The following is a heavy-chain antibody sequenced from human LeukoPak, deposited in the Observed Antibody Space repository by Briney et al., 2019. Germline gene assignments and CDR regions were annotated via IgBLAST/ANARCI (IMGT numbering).Heavy chain of an antibody. CDR3: ARGRRKLSSPNHSNGRVAFDI. Sequence: SETLSLTCAVYGGSFSGYYWSWIRQPPGKGLEWIGEINHSGSTNYNPSLKSRVTISVDTSKNQFPLKLSSVTAADTAVYYCARGRRKLSSPNHSNGRVAFDIWGQGTMATVSS. V-gene: IGHV4-34*01. J-gene: IGHJ3*02. CDR1: GGSFSGYY. CDR2: INHSGST. D-gene: IGHD3-22*01.